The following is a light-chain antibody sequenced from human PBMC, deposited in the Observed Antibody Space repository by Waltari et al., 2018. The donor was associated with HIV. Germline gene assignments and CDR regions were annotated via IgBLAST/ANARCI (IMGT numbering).Light chain of an antibody. V-gene: IGKV1-5*03. Sequence: DVQMSQSLSALSASVGDRVAITCRASQNINTWLAWYQQKPGKATKLLIYRASTLESGVPSLFSGSGSVTEFTLTINNLQPDDFATFFCQQYHTFPLTFGGGTKVE. CDR3: QQYHTFPLT. CDR2: RAS. CDR1: QNINTW. J-gene: IGKJ4*01.